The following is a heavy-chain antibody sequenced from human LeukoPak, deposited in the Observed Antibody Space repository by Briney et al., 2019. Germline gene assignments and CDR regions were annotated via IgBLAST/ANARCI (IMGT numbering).Heavy chain of an antibody. CDR2: IYYSGST. J-gene: IGHJ6*03. CDR1: GGSISSYY. V-gene: IGHV4-59*01. Sequence: TSETLSLTCTVSGGSISSYYWSWIRQPPGKGLEWIGYIYYSGSTNYNPSLKSRVTISVDTSKNQFSLKLSSVTAADTAVYYCGLSHGYYYYMDVWGKGTTVTVSS. CDR3: GLSHGYYYYMDV.